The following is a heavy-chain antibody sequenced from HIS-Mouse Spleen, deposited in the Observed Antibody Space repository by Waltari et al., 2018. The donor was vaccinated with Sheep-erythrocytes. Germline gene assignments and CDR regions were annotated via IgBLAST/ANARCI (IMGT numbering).Heavy chain of an antibody. D-gene: IGHD7-27*01. V-gene: IGHV3-7*01. J-gene: IGHJ3*02. CDR1: GFTFSSYW. CDR3: AREAGDDAFDI. CDR2: IKQDGSEK. Sequence: EVQLVESGGGLVQPGGSMRLSCAASGFTFSSYWMSWVRQVPGKGLEWVANIKQDGSEKYYVDSVKGRFTISRDNAKNSLYLQMNSLRAEDTAVYYCAREAGDDAFDIWGQGTMVTVSS.